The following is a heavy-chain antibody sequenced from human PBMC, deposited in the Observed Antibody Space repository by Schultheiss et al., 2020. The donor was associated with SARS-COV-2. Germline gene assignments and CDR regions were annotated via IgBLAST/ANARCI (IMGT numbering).Heavy chain of an antibody. CDR2: INHSGST. CDR1: GGSFSGYY. CDR3: ARKIYGSGSYYDY. J-gene: IGHJ4*02. D-gene: IGHD3-10*01. Sequence: SETLSLTCAVYGGSFSGYYWSWIRQPPGKGLEWIGEINHSGSTNYNPSLKTRVTISVDTSNIQFSLKLSSVTAADTAVYYCARKIYGSGSYYDYWGQGTLVTVSS. V-gene: IGHV4-34*01.